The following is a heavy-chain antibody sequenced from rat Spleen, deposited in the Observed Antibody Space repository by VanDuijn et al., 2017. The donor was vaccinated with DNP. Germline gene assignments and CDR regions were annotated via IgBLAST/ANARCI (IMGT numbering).Heavy chain of an antibody. CDR2: INYSGTT. CDR1: GHSITSNY. V-gene: IGHV3-1*01. Sequence: EVQLQESGPGLVKSSQSLSLTCSVTGHSITSNYWAWIRKFPGNKMEWMGYINYSGTTNFNPSLKSRISITRDTSKNQFFLQLNSVTTEDTATYYCARYSGYYWYLDFWGPGTMVTVSS. J-gene: IGHJ1*01. D-gene: IGHD1-1*01. CDR3: ARYSGYYWYLDF.